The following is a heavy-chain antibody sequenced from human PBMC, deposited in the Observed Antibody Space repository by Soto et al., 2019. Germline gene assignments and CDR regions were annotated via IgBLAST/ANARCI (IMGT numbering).Heavy chain of an antibody. CDR3: AAAAAYGDYVDY. Sequence: EASVKVSCKASGFTFTSSAMQWVRQARGQRLEWIGWIVVGSGNTNYAQKFQERVTITRDMSTSTAYMELSSLRSEDTAVYYCAAAAAYGDYVDYWGQGTLVTVSS. CDR2: IVVGSGNT. D-gene: IGHD4-17*01. J-gene: IGHJ4*02. CDR1: GFTFTSSA. V-gene: IGHV1-58*02.